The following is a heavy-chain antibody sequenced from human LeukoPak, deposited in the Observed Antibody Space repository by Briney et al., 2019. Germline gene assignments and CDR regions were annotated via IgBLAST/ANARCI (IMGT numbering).Heavy chain of an antibody. CDR3: ARDQGYYYDSSGYQSAFDY. CDR1: GGTFSSYA. Sequence: ASVKVSCKASGGTFSSYAISWVRQAPGQGLEWMGGIIPIFGTANYAQKFQGRATITADESTSTAYMELSSLRSEDTAVYYCARDQGYYYDSSGYQSAFDYWGQGTLVTVSS. V-gene: IGHV1-69*13. J-gene: IGHJ4*02. D-gene: IGHD3-22*01. CDR2: IIPIFGTA.